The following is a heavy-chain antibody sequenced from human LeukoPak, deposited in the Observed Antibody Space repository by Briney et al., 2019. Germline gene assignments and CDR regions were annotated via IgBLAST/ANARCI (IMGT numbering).Heavy chain of an antibody. V-gene: IGHV3-30*03. CDR1: GFTFSSYG. J-gene: IGHJ6*02. CDR2: ISYDGSNK. Sequence: PGGSLRLSCAASGFTFSSYGMHWVRQAPGKGLEWVAVISYDGSNKYYADSVKGRFTISRDNSKNTLYLQMNSLRAEDTAVYYCARDGILVTANHYYYYGMDVWGQGTTVTVSS. CDR3: ARDGILVTANHYYYYGMDV. D-gene: IGHD2-21*02.